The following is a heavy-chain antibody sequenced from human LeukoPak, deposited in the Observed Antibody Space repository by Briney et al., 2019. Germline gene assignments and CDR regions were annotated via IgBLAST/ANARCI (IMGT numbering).Heavy chain of an antibody. J-gene: IGHJ3*02. CDR2: IKQDGSEK. CDR3: AKDMKQLYAFDI. Sequence: GGSLRLSCAASGFTFSSYWMSWVRQAPGKGLEWVANIKQDGSEKYYVDSVKGRFTISRDNAKNSLYLQMNSLRAEDTALYYCAKDMKQLYAFDIWGQGTMVTVSS. D-gene: IGHD6-13*01. V-gene: IGHV3-7*03. CDR1: GFTFSSYW.